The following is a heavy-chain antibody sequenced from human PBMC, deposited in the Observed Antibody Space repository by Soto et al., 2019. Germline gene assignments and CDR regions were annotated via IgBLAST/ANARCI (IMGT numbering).Heavy chain of an antibody. CDR3: PRRTNGYIGY. V-gene: IGHV3-23*05. D-gene: IGHD2-8*01. J-gene: IGHJ4*02. CDR1: GFTFRDYT. Sequence: EVQLLQSGGGLVQPGGSLTLACAASGFTFRDYTMSWVRQAPGKALESISAILSDYTHYYADSVRGRFSISRDISKTTLYLEMKCMSAADTAVSYCPRRTNGYIGYWGQGAQVTVPS. CDR2: ILSDYTH.